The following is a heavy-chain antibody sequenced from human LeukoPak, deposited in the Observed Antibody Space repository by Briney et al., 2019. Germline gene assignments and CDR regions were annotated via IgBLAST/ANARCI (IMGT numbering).Heavy chain of an antibody. CDR2: IYHSGST. V-gene: IGHV4-38-2*01. CDR3: AARIYEAFDI. Sequence: PSETLSLTCAVSGYSISSGYYWGWIRQPPGKGLEWIGSIYHSGSTYYNPSLKSRVTISVDTSKNQFSLKLSSVTAADTAVYYCAARIYEAFDIWGQGTMVTVSS. CDR1: GYSISSGYY. D-gene: IGHD5/OR15-5a*01. J-gene: IGHJ3*02.